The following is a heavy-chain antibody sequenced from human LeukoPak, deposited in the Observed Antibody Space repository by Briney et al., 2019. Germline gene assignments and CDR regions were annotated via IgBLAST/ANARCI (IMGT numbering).Heavy chain of an antibody. V-gene: IGHV4-59*08. CDR2: IYYSGST. D-gene: IGHD1-26*01. CDR1: GGSISSYY. CDR3: ARSVRSFGWFDP. Sequence: SETLSLTCTVSGGSISSYYWSWIRQPPGKGLEWIGYIYYSGSTNYNPSLKSRVTISVDTSKNQFSLKLSPVTAADTAVYYCARSVRSFGWFDPWGQGTLVTVSS. J-gene: IGHJ5*02.